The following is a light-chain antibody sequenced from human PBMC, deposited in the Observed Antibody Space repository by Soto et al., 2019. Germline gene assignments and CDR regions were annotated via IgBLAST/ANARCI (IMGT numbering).Light chain of an antibody. CDR1: SSDVGGYNY. Sequence: QSALTQPPSASGSRGQSVTISCTGTSSDVGGYNYVSWYQQHPGKAPKLMIYEVSKRPSGVPDRFSGSKSGNTASLTVSGLQPEGEADYYCSSYAGSNNLGVFGGGTKLTVL. CDR3: SSYAGSNNLGV. CDR2: EVS. J-gene: IGLJ3*02. V-gene: IGLV2-8*01.